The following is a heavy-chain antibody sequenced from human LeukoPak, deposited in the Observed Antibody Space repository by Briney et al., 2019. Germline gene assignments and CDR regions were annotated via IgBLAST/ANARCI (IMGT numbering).Heavy chain of an antibody. Sequence: PSETLSLTCTVSGGSISGYYWSWVRQPAGKGLEWIGRIHTNDGTNFNPSLKSRVTVSLDTSKNQFSLKLTSVTAADTAVYYCARGAATYDFQYWGQGTLVAVSS. CDR3: ARGAATYDFQY. CDR2: IHTNDGT. V-gene: IGHV4-4*07. CDR1: GGSISGYY. D-gene: IGHD6-25*01. J-gene: IGHJ1*01.